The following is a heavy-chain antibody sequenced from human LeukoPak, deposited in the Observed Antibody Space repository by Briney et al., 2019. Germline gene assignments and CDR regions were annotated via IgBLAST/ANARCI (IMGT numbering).Heavy chain of an antibody. CDR2: ISDSGGST. Sequence: GGSLRLSCAASGFTFSSYAMSWVRQAPGKGLEWVSAISDSGGSTYYADSVKGRFTISRDNSKNTLYLQMNSLRAEDTATYYCAKDRGSPGWYFDLWGRGTLVTVSS. J-gene: IGHJ2*01. CDR1: GFTFSSYA. CDR3: AKDRGSPGWYFDL. D-gene: IGHD3-10*01. V-gene: IGHV3-23*01.